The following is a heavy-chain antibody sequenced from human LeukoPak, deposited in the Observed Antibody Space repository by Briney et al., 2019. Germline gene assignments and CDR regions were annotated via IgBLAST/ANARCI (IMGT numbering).Heavy chain of an antibody. CDR2: IYTDGST. CDR1: GGSTSNSF. D-gene: IGHD2-15*01. V-gene: IGHV4-4*07. CDR3: ARAPSGCGGTCAFDY. Sequence: SETLSLTCTVSGGSTSNSFWSWIRQPAGKGLEWIGRIYTDGSTNSNPSLRSRLTMSLDTSKNQFTLKLTSVTAADTAVYFCARAPSGCGGTCAFDYWGQGTLVTVSS. J-gene: IGHJ4*02.